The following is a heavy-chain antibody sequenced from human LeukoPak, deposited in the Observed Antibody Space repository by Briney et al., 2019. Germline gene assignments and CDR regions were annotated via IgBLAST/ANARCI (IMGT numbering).Heavy chain of an antibody. CDR2: IYPGDSDT. CDR1: RYSFTSYW. D-gene: IGHD5-12*01. Sequence: GESLKISCKGSRYSFTSYWIGWVRQMPGKGLEWMGIIYPGDSDTRYSPSFQGQVTISADKSISTAYLQWSSLKASDTAMYYCASTSIVAYQEDAFDIWGQGTMVTVSS. V-gene: IGHV5-51*01. J-gene: IGHJ3*02. CDR3: ASTSIVAYQEDAFDI.